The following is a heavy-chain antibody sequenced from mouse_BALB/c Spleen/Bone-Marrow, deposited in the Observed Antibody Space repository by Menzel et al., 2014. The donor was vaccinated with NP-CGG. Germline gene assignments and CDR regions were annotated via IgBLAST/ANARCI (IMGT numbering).Heavy chain of an antibody. CDR1: GYAFTSYN. Sequence: EVQLQQSGPELVKPGASVKVSCKASGYAFTSYNMYWVKQSHGKSLEWIGHIDPYNGGTSYNQKFKGKATLTVDKSSSTAYMHLSSLTSEDSAVYYCAREDYGKGFAYWGQGTLVTVSA. V-gene: IGHV1S135*01. D-gene: IGHD2-1*01. J-gene: IGHJ3*01. CDR2: IDPYNGGT. CDR3: AREDYGKGFAY.